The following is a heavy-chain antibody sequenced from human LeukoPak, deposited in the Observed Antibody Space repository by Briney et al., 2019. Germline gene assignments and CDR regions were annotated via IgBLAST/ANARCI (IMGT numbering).Heavy chain of an antibody. CDR1: GGSISNYY. J-gene: IGHJ2*01. Sequence: SETLSLTCTVSGGSISNYYWSWIRQPPGKGLEWIGYIYYSGSTNSNPSLKSRVTISVDTSKNQFSLKLSSVTAADTAVYYCARYCTSCLSWYFDLWGRGTLVTVSS. CDR3: ARYCTSCLSWYFDL. CDR2: IYYSGST. D-gene: IGHD2-2*01. V-gene: IGHV4-59*12.